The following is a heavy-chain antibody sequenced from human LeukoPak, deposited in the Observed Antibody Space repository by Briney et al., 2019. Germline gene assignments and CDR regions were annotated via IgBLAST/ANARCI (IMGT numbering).Heavy chain of an antibody. V-gene: IGHV7-4-1*02. CDR3: ARDIAGRNDY. CDR2: INTNTGNP. CDR1: GYTFTSYD. D-gene: IGHD3-16*02. Sequence: ASVKVSCKASGYTFTSYDINWVRQATGQGLEWMGWINTNTGNPTYAQGFTGRFVFSLDTSVSTAYLQISSLKAEDTAVYYCARDIAGRNDYWGQGTLVTVSS. J-gene: IGHJ4*02.